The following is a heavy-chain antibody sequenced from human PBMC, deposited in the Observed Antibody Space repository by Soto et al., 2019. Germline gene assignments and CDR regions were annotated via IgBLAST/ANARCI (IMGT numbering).Heavy chain of an antibody. Sequence: PGGSLRLSCAASGFTFSSYSMNWVRQAPGKGLEWVSSISSSSSYIYYAESVKGRFTISRDNAKNSLYLKMNSLRAEDTAVYYCARDGSTSEIDLNWFDPWGQGTLVTVSS. D-gene: IGHD2-2*01. CDR1: GFTFSSYS. CDR3: ARDGSTSEIDLNWFDP. CDR2: ISSSSSYI. J-gene: IGHJ5*02. V-gene: IGHV3-21*01.